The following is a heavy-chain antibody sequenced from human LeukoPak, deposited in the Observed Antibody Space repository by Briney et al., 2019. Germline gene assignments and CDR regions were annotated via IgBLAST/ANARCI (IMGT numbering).Heavy chain of an antibody. CDR2: ISSSGNTI. J-gene: IGHJ6*03. CDR1: GFTFSSYE. Sequence: PGGSLRLSCAASGFTFSSYEMNWVRQAPGKGLEWVSYISSSGNTIHYADSVKGRFTISRYNAENSLYLQMNSLRAEDTAVYYCARDGTPIYSSGWVYMDVWGKGTTVTISS. CDR3: ARDGTPIYSSGWVYMDV. D-gene: IGHD6-25*01. V-gene: IGHV3-48*03.